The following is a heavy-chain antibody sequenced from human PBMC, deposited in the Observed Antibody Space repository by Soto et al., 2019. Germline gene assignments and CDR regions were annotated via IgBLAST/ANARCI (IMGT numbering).Heavy chain of an antibody. CDR3: AKGYTTKVTD. Sequence: QVQLMESGGGVVQTGRSLRLSCTASGFLFSSYGLHWVRQAPGKGLEWVTLISYDGSTKYYTDSVKGRFIISRDNSRNTLYLQMNSLRVEDTAVYYCAKGYTTKVTDWGQGTLVTVSS. V-gene: IGHV3-30*18. CDR1: GFLFSSYG. CDR2: ISYDGSTK. J-gene: IGHJ4*02. D-gene: IGHD1-20*01.